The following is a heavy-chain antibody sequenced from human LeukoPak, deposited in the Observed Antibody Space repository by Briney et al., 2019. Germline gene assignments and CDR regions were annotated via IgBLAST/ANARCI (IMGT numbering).Heavy chain of an antibody. CDR3: ARGGLGDAFDI. Sequence: PSETLSLTCTVSGGSFSGYYWSWIRQPPGKGLEWIGEINHSGSTNYNPSLKSRVTISVDTSKNQFSLKLSSVTAADTAVYYCARGGLGDAFDIWGQGTMVTVSS. J-gene: IGHJ3*02. CDR1: GGSFSGYY. CDR2: INHSGST. V-gene: IGHV4-34*01.